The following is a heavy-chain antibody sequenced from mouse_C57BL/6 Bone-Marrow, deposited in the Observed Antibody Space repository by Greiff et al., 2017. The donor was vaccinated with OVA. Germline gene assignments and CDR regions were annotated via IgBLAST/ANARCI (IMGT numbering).Heavy chain of an antibody. Sequence: QVQLQQSGTELVKPGASVKLSCKASGYTFTSYWMHWVKQRPGQGLEWIGNINPSNGGTNYNEKFKSKATLTVDKSSSTAYMQLSSLTSEDSAVYYCARSDYDYANFDYWGQGTTLTVSS. CDR3: ARSDYDYANFDY. J-gene: IGHJ2*01. D-gene: IGHD2-4*01. CDR1: GYTFTSYW. CDR2: INPSNGGT. V-gene: IGHV1-53*01.